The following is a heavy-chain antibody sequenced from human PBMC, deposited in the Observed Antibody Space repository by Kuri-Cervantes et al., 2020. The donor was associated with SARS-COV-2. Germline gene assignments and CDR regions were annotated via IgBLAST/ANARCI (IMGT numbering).Heavy chain of an antibody. Sequence: GGSLRLSCAASGFTFDDYAMHWVRQAPGKGLEWVVAISYDGSNKYYADSVKGRFTISRDNSKNTLYLQMNSLRAEDTAVYYCASSDSSGLPWGQGTLVTVSS. CDR2: ISYDGSNK. CDR1: GFTFDDYA. J-gene: IGHJ5*02. D-gene: IGHD3-22*01. V-gene: IGHV3-30*04. CDR3: ASSDSSGLP.